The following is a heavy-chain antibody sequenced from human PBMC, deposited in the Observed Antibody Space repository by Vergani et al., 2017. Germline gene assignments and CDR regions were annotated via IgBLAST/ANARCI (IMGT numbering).Heavy chain of an antibody. Sequence: EVQLVESGGGLVQPGRSLSLSCAASGFSFDDYALHWVRQAPGKGLEWVSGINWNSDSIAYADSVKGRFTISRDNAKNYLYLQMNSLRAEDTSLYYCVKDIPASGNYWYVDLRGRGTLVTVSS. CDR3: VKDIPASGNYWYVDL. J-gene: IGHJ2*01. CDR2: INWNSDSI. CDR1: GFSFDDYA. V-gene: IGHV3-9*01. D-gene: IGHD6-13*01.